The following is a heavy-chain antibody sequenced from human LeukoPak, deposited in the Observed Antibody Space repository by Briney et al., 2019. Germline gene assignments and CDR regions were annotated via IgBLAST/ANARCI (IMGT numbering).Heavy chain of an antibody. CDR2: INPNSGGT. CDR1: GYTFNGYY. CDR3: ARERDSSSWYAEGFDY. V-gene: IGHV1-2*06. J-gene: IGHJ4*02. D-gene: IGHD6-13*01. Sequence: ASVKVSCKASGYTFNGYYMHWVRQAPGQGLEWMGRINPNSGGTNYAQKFQGRVTMTRDTSISTAYMELSRLRSDDTAVYYCARERDSSSWYAEGFDYWGQGTLVTVSS.